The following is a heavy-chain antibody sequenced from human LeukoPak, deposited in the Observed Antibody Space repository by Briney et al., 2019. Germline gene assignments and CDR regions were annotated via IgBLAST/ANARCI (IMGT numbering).Heavy chain of an antibody. CDR1: GFIFSDYS. Sequence: GGSLRLSCAASGFIFSDYSMNRVRQVPGKGLEWVSSISSDSGYIYYADSVRGRFTVSRDNAKSSLFLQMNSLRDDDTAVYYCARVHCSGRGCFQRYDGFHIWGQGTVVTVSS. CDR2: ISSDSGYI. CDR3: ARVHCSGRGCFQRYDGFHI. V-gene: IGHV3-21*01. J-gene: IGHJ3*02. D-gene: IGHD2-15*01.